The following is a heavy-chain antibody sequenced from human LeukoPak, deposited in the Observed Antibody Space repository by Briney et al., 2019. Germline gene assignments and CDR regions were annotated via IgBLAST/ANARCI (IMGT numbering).Heavy chain of an antibody. V-gene: IGHV4-30-4*01. CDR1: GGSISSGDYY. CDR3: ARHRIAAAGNVDWFDP. CDR2: IYHTGSF. J-gene: IGHJ5*02. D-gene: IGHD6-13*01. Sequence: SQTLSLTCTASGGSISSGDYYWSWIRQPPGKGLEWIGFIYHTGSFHYNPSLKSRVTISVDTSKNQFSLNLRSVTAADTAVYYCARHRIAAAGNVDWFDPWGQGTLVTVSS.